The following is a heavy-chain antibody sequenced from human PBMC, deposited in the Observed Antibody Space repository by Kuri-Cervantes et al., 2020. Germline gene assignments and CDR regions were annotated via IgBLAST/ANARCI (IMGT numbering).Heavy chain of an antibody. Sequence: GESLKISCAASGFTFSSYSMNWVRQAPGKGLEWVSSISSSSSYIYYADSVKGRFTISRDNAKNSLYLQMNSLRAEDTAVYYCARDDILTGYYLLGAFDIWGQGTMVTVSS. CDR1: GFTFSSYS. CDR3: ARDDILTGYYLLGAFDI. CDR2: ISSSSSYI. J-gene: IGHJ3*02. D-gene: IGHD3-9*01. V-gene: IGHV3-21*01.